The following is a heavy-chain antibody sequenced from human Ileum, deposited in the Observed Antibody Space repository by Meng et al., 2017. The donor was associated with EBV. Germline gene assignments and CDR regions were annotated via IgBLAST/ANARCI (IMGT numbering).Heavy chain of an antibody. CDR2: IYYSGST. D-gene: IGHD3-22*01. J-gene: IGHJ2*01. CDR1: GGSISSGDYY. CDR3: ARGYYDSSGYGYWYFDL. Sequence: HGQLQESGPGLVKPSHTLSLTCTVSGGSISSGDYYWSWIRQPPGKGLEWIGYIYYSGSTYYNPSLKSRVTISVDTSKNQFSLKLSSVTAADTAVYYCARGYYDSSGYGYWYFDLWGRGTLVTVSS. V-gene: IGHV4-30-4*01.